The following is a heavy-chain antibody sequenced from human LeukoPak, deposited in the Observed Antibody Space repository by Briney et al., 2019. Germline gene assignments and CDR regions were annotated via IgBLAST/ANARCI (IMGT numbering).Heavy chain of an antibody. CDR3: ARRAYGTGFDY. J-gene: IGHJ4*02. Sequence: SETLSLTCTVSGGSISSSPYWWSWIRQPPGKGLERIGTIYFSGSTFYHPSLEGRVSISADRSKNQFSLKLASVTAADTAVYYCARRAYGTGFDYWGQGTVVTVSS. D-gene: IGHD3/OR15-3a*01. CDR2: IYFSGST. CDR1: GGSISSSPYW. V-gene: IGHV4-39*01.